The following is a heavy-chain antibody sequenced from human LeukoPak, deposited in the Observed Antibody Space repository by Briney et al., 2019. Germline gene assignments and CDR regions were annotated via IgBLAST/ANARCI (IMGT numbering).Heavy chain of an antibody. CDR1: GFTFSSYA. CDR3: AESRGRYDSSGYYPP. Sequence: PGGSLRLSCAASGFTFSSYAMSWVRQAPGKGLEWVSAISGSGGSTYYADSVKGRFTISRDNSKNTLYLQMNSLRAEDTAVYYCAESRGRYDSSGYYPPWGQGTLVTVSS. CDR2: ISGSGGST. J-gene: IGHJ5*02. D-gene: IGHD3-22*01. V-gene: IGHV3-23*01.